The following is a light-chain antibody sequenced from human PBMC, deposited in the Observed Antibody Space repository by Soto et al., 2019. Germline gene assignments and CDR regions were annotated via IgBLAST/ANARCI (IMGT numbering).Light chain of an antibody. J-gene: IGKJ1*01. Sequence: QVTPSAFTLPASVGDSVTINCRASQTISSWLAGYQQKPGKAPKLLIYKASTLKSGVPSRFSGRGSVTEFTLTLCSLQTDDFLPYNCQRYIIYADAFGQGTKVDIK. CDR1: QTISSW. CDR2: KAS. V-gene: IGKV1-5*03. CDR3: QRYIIYADA.